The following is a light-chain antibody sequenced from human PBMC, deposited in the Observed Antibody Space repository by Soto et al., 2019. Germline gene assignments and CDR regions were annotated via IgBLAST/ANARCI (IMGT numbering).Light chain of an antibody. V-gene: IGLV3-21*02. CDR1: NIGTKN. Sequence: SYELTQAPSVSVAPGQTARIPCGGDNIGTKNVHWHQQKPGQAPVLVVFNNYDRPTGIPERFSGSNSGNTATLTISRVEAGDEADYYCQVWDNANDYQVFGGGTKLTVL. CDR2: NNY. J-gene: IGLJ3*02. CDR3: QVWDNANDYQV.